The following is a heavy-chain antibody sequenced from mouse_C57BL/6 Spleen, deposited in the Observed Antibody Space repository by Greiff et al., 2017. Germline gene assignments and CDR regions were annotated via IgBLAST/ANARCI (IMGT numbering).Heavy chain of an antibody. CDR2: IHPNSGST. CDR3: ARGGSSYDWYFDV. D-gene: IGHD1-1*01. J-gene: IGHJ1*03. V-gene: IGHV1-64*01. CDR1: GYTFTSYW. Sequence: QVQLQQPGAELVKPGASVKLSCKASGYTFTSYWMHWVKQRPGQGLEWIGMIHPNSGSTNYNEKFKSKATLTVDKSSSTADMQLSSLTSEDSAVYYCARGGSSYDWYFDVWGTGTTVTVSS.